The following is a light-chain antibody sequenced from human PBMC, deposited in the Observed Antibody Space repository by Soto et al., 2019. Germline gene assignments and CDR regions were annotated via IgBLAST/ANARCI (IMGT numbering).Light chain of an antibody. CDR3: QHYNSYSEV. CDR1: QSINNW. Sequence: DIQMTQSPSTLSASVGDRVTITCRASQSINNWLAWYQQKPGKAPKLLIYDASSLESGVPSRFSGSGSGTEFTLTISSLQPDDFATYYCQHYNSYSEVFGQGTKVDTK. CDR2: DAS. V-gene: IGKV1-5*01. J-gene: IGKJ1*01.